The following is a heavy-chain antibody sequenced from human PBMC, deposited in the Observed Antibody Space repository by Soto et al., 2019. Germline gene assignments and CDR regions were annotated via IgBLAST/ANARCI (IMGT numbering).Heavy chain of an antibody. CDR3: ARESRGYSYGYFDY. J-gene: IGHJ4*02. CDR1: GFTFSSYA. CDR2: IYSTGST. V-gene: IGHV3-53*01. Sequence: PGGSLRLSCAASGFTFSSYAMHWVRQAPGKGLEWVSIIYSTGSTYYADSVKGRFTISRDNSKNTLYLQMNSLRAEDTAVYYCARESRGYSYGYFDYWGQGTLVTVSS. D-gene: IGHD5-18*01.